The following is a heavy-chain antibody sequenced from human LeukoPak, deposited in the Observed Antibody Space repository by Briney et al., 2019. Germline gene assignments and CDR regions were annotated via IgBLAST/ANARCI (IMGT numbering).Heavy chain of an antibody. J-gene: IGHJ4*02. CDR2: INPNNGGT. V-gene: IGHV1-2*02. Sequence: ASVKVSCKASGYTFTGYHMHWVRQAPGQGLEWMGWINPNNGGTNYAQKFQGRVTMTRDTSITTAYMDLSRLTSDDTAVYYCARDWSGALDYWDQGTLVTVSS. D-gene: IGHD3-3*01. CDR1: GYTFTGYH. CDR3: ARDWSGALDY.